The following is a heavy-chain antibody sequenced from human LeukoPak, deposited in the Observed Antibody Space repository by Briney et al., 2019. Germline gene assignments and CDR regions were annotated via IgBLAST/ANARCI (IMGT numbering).Heavy chain of an antibody. CDR2: ISASTGYT. J-gene: IGHJ4*02. D-gene: IGHD1-26*01. Sequence: ASVKISCKASGYSFTGFGISWARQAPGQGLEWMGWISASTGYTEYAQKFQGRVTMTTDTSTSTVYMDLKSLGSDDTAVYYCARVYSGSYGSFDYWGQGTLVTVSS. CDR3: ARVYSGSYGSFDY. CDR1: GYSFTGFG. V-gene: IGHV1-18*01.